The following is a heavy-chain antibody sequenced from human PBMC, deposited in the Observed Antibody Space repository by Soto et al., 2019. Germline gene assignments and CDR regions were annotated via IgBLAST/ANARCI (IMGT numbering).Heavy chain of an antibody. Sequence: QVQLVQSGAEVKKPGASVKVSCKASGSTFTSYAMHWVRQAPGQRREWMGWINAGNGNTKYSQKFQGRVTITRDTSASTAYMELSSLRSEDTAVYYCARLGPTVVTGERNWYFDLWGRGTLVTVSS. D-gene: IGHD2-15*01. J-gene: IGHJ2*01. CDR3: ARLGPTVVTGERNWYFDL. CDR1: GSTFTSYA. CDR2: INAGNGNT. V-gene: IGHV1-3*01.